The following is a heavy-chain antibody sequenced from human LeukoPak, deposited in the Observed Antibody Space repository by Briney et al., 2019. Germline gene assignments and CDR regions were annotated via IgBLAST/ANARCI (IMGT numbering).Heavy chain of an antibody. CDR2: IYYRWTT. CDR1: GRSINSGGYS. CDR3: GRGGYPSLDY. J-gene: IGHJ4*02. D-gene: IGHD3-16*02. V-gene: IGHV4-30-2*01. Sequence: SQTLSLTCAVSGRSINSGGYSWSWIRQPPGKGLEWIWYIYYRWTTYYNPSLKSRVTISVDRSMNQFSLKLTSGTAADTAVYYCGRGGYPSLDYGGQGTRVTGSS.